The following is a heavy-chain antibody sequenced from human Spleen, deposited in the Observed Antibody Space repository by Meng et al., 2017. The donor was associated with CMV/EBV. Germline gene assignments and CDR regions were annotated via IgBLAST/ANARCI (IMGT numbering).Heavy chain of an antibody. CDR1: GGTFSSYA. CDR2: IIPIFGTA. D-gene: IGHD3-3*01. Sequence: SVKVSCKASGGTFSSYAISWVRQAPGQGLEWMGGIIPIFGTANYAQKFQGRVTITTDESTSTAYMELSSLRSEDTAVYYCARKRNFGVVSYYYGMDVWGQGTTVTVSS. J-gene: IGHJ6*02. V-gene: IGHV1-69*05. CDR3: ARKRNFGVVSYYYGMDV.